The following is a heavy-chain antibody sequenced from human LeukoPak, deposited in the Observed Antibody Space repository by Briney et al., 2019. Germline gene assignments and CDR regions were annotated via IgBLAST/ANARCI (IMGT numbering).Heavy chain of an antibody. D-gene: IGHD5-12*01. Sequence: GGSLRLSCAASRFTFSSYWMSWVRQAPGKGLEWVANIKQDGSEKYYVDSVKGRFTISRDNDKNSLYLQLNSLRAEDTAVYYCARARGGYDFDYWGQGTLVTVSS. CDR3: ARARGGYDFDY. J-gene: IGHJ4*02. V-gene: IGHV3-7*03. CDR2: IKQDGSEK. CDR1: RFTFSSYW.